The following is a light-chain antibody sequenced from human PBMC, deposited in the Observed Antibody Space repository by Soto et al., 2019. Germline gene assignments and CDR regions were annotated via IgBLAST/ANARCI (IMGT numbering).Light chain of an antibody. J-gene: IGLJ7*01. CDR2: EVS. CDR3: CSYGGSRAV. V-gene: IGLV2-23*02. Sequence: QSALTQPASVSGSPGQSITISCTGTSSAVGSHTLVAWYQQHPGQAPKLMIYEVSKRPLGVSTRFSASKSGNTASLTISGLQAEDEADYYCCSYGGSRAVFGGGTQLTVL. CDR1: SSAVGSHTL.